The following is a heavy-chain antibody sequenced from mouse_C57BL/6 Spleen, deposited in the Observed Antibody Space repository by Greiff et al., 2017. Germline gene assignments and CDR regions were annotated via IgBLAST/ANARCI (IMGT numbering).Heavy chain of an antibody. Sequence: VQLQQPGAELVRPGSSVKLSCKASGYTFTSYWMPWVKQRPIQGLEWIGNIDPSDSETHYNQKFKDKATLTVDKSSSTAYMQLSSLTSEDSAVYYCARERNYGSSYDFDYWGQGTTLTVSS. CDR1: GYTFTSYW. V-gene: IGHV1-52*01. CDR3: ARERNYGSSYDFDY. J-gene: IGHJ2*01. CDR2: IDPSDSET. D-gene: IGHD1-1*01.